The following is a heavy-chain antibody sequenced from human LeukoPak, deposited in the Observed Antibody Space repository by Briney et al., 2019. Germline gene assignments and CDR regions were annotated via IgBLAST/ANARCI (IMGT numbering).Heavy chain of an antibody. J-gene: IGHJ3*02. Sequence: PGGSLRLSCAASGFTFSSYWMHWVRQAPGKGLVWVARIKMDGSITSYADSVRGRFSISRDNAKDTLYLQMNSLRAEDTAVYYCARGTVFIWGQGTMVTVSS. CDR1: GFTFSSYW. V-gene: IGHV3-74*01. CDR3: ARGTVFI. D-gene: IGHD4-17*01. CDR2: IKMDGSIT.